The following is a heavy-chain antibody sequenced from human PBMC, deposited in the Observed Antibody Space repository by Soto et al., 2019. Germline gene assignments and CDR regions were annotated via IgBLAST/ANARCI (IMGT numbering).Heavy chain of an antibody. CDR3: LNGDYY. J-gene: IGHJ4*02. Sequence: EVQLVESGGGSVQPGGPLRLSCAASGFIFSAHIMYWVRQAPGKGLEWVSSINSRDDTTYYADSVKGRFTISRDNAKNSLYLQMNSLRAEDTAIYYCLNGDYYVGQGTLVTVSS. V-gene: IGHV3-48*01. CDR1: GFIFSAHI. CDR2: INSRDDTT. D-gene: IGHD4-17*01.